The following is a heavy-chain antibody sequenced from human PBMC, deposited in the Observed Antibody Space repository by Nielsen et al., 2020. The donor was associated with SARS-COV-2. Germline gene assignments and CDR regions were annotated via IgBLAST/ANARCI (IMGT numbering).Heavy chain of an antibody. CDR2: INPSGGST. CDR1: GYTFTSYA. V-gene: IGHV1-46*01. CDR3: ARGMSSGSYFISWFDP. D-gene: IGHD1-26*01. J-gene: IGHJ5*02. Sequence: ASVKVSCRASGYTFTSYAMHWVRQAPGQGLEWMGIINPSGGSTSYAQKFQGRVTMTRDTSTSTVYMELSSLRSEDTAVYYCARGMSSGSYFISWFDPWGQGTLVTVSS.